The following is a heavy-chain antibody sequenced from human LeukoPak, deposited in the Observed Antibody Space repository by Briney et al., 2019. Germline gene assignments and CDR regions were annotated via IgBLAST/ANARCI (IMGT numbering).Heavy chain of an antibody. CDR2: ISSSGGRT. CDR3: AKVAYYEILKSWFDY. J-gene: IGHJ4*02. CDR1: GFTFSSYG. D-gene: IGHD3-9*01. Sequence: GGSLRLSCAASGFTFSSYGMSWVRQAPGKGLEWVSAISSSGGRTDNADSVKGRFTISRDNSKNTLYLRMNSLRAEDTAVYYCAKVAYYEILKSWFDYWGQGTLVTVSS. V-gene: IGHV3-23*01.